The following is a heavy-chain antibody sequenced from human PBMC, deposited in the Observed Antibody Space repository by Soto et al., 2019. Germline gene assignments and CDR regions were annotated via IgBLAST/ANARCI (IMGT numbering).Heavy chain of an antibody. CDR2: ISTYNENM. D-gene: IGHD2-21*02. Sequence: ASVKVSCKVSGSTFTTNGIDWVRQAPGQGLEWLGWISTYNENMDYAPKLEDRLTMTTDTTKTTAYMELRNLKSDDTALYYCGYVRGHNTGDCSFDVLGQGTPVTVSS. V-gene: IGHV1-18*04. CDR1: GSTFTTNG. J-gene: IGHJ4*02. CDR3: GYVRGHNTGDCSFDV.